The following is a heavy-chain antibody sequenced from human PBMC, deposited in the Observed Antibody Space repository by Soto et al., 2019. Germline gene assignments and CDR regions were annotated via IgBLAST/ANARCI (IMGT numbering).Heavy chain of an antibody. CDR2: MNPTSGNT. CDR3: ASSDGQTFNWLDS. V-gene: IGHV1-8*01. D-gene: IGHD2-21*01. Sequence: QVQLVQSGAEVKTPGASVKVSCKASGYTFTKYDMNWGRQAPGQGLEWMGCMNPTSGNTGYAQKFQGRLTMTWDTAIGIAHMELSSLRNEDTAVYYCASSDGQTFNWLDSWGQGTLVTVSA. J-gene: IGHJ5*01. CDR1: GYTFTKYD.